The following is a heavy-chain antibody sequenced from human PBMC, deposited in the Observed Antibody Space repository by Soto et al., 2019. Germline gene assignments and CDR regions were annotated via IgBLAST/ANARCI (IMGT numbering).Heavy chain of an antibody. CDR1: GYTFTNYG. CDR2: ISAYNGNT. V-gene: IGHV1-18*04. D-gene: IGHD2-15*01. Sequence: RASVKVSCKASGYTFTNYGISWVRQAPGQGLEWMGWISAYNGNTNYAQKLQGRVTMTTDTSTSTAYMELRSLRSDDTAVYYCARPKYDCSGGSCYLGYFQHWGQGTLVTVSS. CDR3: ARPKYDCSGGSCYLGYFQH. J-gene: IGHJ1*01.